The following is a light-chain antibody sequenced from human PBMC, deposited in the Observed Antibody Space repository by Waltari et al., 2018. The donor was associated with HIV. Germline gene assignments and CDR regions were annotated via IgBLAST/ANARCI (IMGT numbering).Light chain of an antibody. CDR3: SSYTSSATGVL. Sequence: QSALTQPASVSGSPGQSITISCTGTSSDIGGYNFVSWYQQNPGRAPRLMIYEVTSRPSGVSNRFSGSRSGNTASLTISGLQAEDEADYYCSSYTSSATGVLFGGGTTLTVL. J-gene: IGLJ2*01. CDR1: SSDIGGYNF. V-gene: IGLV2-14*01. CDR2: EVT.